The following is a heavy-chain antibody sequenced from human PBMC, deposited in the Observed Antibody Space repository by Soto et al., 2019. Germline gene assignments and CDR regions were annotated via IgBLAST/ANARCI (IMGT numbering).Heavy chain of an antibody. CDR3: AREYYDYVWGSYHIYYCMEV. D-gene: IGHD3-16*02. Sequence: QVQLVQSGAEVKKPGASVKVSCKASGGTCSSYAISWVRQAPGQGLEWMGGTIPIFGTANYAQKCRGRVRSTADEATSTSYMEMSSRRAADTAVYYCAREYYDYVWGSYHIYYCMEVWGQGTTVTDS. J-gene: IGHJ6*02. V-gene: IGHV1-69*12. CDR2: TIPIFGTA. CDR1: GGTCSSYA.